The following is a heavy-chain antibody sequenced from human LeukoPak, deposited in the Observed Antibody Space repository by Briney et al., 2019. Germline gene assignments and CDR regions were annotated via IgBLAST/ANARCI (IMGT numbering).Heavy chain of an antibody. J-gene: IGHJ4*02. Sequence: SETPSLTCTVSGGSVSGYYWSWIRQPPGKGLEWIGYVYYNGATHYNPSLKSRVTISVDTSKNQFSLKLSSVTAADTAVYYCARQGRRGYSYGLDYWGQGTLVTVSS. D-gene: IGHD5-18*01. CDR2: VYYNGAT. CDR1: GGSVSGYY. V-gene: IGHV4-59*08. CDR3: ARQGRRGYSYGLDY.